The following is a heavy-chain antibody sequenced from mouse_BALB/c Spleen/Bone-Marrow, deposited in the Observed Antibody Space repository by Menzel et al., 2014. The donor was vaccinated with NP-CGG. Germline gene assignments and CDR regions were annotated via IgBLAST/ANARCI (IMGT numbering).Heavy chain of an antibody. D-gene: IGHD1-1*01. Sequence: VQLQQSGAELVKPGASVKMSCKASGYTFXSYWMHWVKQRPGQGLEWIGVIDPSDSYTSYNQKFKGKATLTVDTSSSTAYMQLSSLTSEDSAFYYCTRWGTTVVAYYAMDYWGQGTSVTVSS. V-gene: IGHV1S127*01. CDR1: GYTFXSYW. CDR2: IDPSDSYT. CDR3: TRWGTTVVAYYAMDY. J-gene: IGHJ4*01.